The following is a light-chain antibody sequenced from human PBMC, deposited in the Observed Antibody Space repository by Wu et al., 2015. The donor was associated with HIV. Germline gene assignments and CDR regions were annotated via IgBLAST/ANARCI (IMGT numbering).Light chain of an antibody. CDR3: QRLYDFPLWT. Sequence: DIQMTQSPSSLSASVGDRVTITCRASQDISNSLAWYQQKPGKVPKLLIYAASILQSGVPSRFSGSGSGTKFTLTINSLQPDDIATYYCQRLYDFPLWTFGQGTKLDLK. J-gene: IGKJ2*02. V-gene: IGKV1-17*03. CDR2: AAS. CDR1: QDISNS.